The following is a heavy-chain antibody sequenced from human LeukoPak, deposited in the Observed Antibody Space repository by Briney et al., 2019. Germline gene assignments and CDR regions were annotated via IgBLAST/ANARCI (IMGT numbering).Heavy chain of an antibody. V-gene: IGHV1-24*01. D-gene: IGHD3-9*01. CDR3: ATRQFDDAYYFDY. J-gene: IGHJ4*02. CDR1: GGTFSSYA. CDR2: FDPEDGET. Sequence: ASVKVSCKASGGTFSSYAISWVRQAPGQGLEWMGGFDPEDGETIYAQKFQGRVTMTEDTSTDTAYMELSSLRSEDTAVYYCATRQFDDAYYFDYWGQGTLVTVSS.